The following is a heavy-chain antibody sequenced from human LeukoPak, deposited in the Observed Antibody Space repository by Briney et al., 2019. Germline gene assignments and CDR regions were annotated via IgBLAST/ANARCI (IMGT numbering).Heavy chain of an antibody. CDR1: GGTFSSYA. D-gene: IGHD3-3*01. CDR2: IIPIFGTA. Sequence: SVKVSCKASGGTFSSYAISWVRQAPGQGLEWMGGIIPIFGTANYAQKFQGRVTITADESTSTAYMELSSLRSKDTAVYYCARSPSGYYDFWSGYSFFDYLGQGTLVTVSA. J-gene: IGHJ4*02. V-gene: IGHV1-69*13. CDR3: ARSPSGYYDFWSGYSFFDY.